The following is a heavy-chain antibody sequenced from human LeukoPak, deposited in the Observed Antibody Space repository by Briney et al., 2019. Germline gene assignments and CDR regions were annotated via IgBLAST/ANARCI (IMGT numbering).Heavy chain of an antibody. CDR3: APDLRGSAWSLDD. D-gene: IGHD6-13*01. V-gene: IGHV3-23*01. J-gene: IGHJ4*02. CDR1: GFTFSNYA. CDR2: ISGSGGT. Sequence: GGSLRLSCAASGFTFSNYAMGWVRQAPGKGLEWVSLISGSGGTYFADSVKGRFTISRDNSKNTLYLQMDGLRAEDTAIYYCAPDLRGSAWSLDDWGQGTLVTVSS.